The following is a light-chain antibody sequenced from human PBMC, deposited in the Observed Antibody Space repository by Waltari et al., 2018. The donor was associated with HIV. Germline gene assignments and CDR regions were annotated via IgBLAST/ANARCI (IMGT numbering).Light chain of an antibody. Sequence: QSALTQPPSVSGSPGQSVTISCTGTISDVGLYNRVSWYQQSPGTAPKLIIVEVTKRPSGVPDRFSGSKSDNTASLTISGLQAEDEADYYCCSYTITNTFVFGTGTMVTVL. CDR3: CSYTITNTFV. CDR2: EVT. J-gene: IGLJ1*01. CDR1: ISDVGLYNR. V-gene: IGLV2-18*02.